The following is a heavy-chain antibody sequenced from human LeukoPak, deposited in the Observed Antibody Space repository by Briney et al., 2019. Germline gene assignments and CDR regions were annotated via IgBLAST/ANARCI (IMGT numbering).Heavy chain of an antibody. V-gene: IGHV3-48*01. CDR3: TREDPDRKTDY. CDR2: ISSTSSTI. Sequence: GGSLRLSCAASGFTFSSYGMNWVRQAPGKGLEWVSYISSTSSTIYYADSVKGRFTISRDNAKNSLYLQMNSLRAEDTAVYYCTREDPDRKTDYWGQGTLVTVSS. J-gene: IGHJ4*02. D-gene: IGHD1-14*01. CDR1: GFTFSSYG.